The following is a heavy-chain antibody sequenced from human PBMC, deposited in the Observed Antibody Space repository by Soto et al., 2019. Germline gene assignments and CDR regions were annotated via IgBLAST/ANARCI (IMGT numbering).Heavy chain of an antibody. CDR2: IYYSGST. D-gene: IGHD3-22*01. J-gene: IGHJ4*02. Sequence: SETLSLTCTVSGGSISSYYWSWIRQPPGKGLEWIGYIYYSGSTNYNPSLKSRVTISVDTSKNQFSLKLSSVTAVDTAVYYCARIYDSSGYPFDYWGQGTLVTVSS. CDR1: GGSISSYY. CDR3: ARIYDSSGYPFDY. V-gene: IGHV4-59*01.